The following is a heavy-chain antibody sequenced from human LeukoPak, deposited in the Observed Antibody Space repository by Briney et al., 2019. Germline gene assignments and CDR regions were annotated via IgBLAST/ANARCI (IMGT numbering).Heavy chain of an antibody. CDR2: ISGGGGST. V-gene: IGHV3-23*01. CDR3: ARDFSGYSSSWNY. D-gene: IGHD6-13*01. CDR1: GFTFSSYA. J-gene: IGHJ4*02. Sequence: GGSLRLSCAASGFTFSSYAMSWVRQAPGKGLEWVSTISGGGGSTYFAGSVKGRFTISRDNSKNTLYLQMNSLRAEDTAVYYCARDFSGYSSSWNYWGQGTLVTVSS.